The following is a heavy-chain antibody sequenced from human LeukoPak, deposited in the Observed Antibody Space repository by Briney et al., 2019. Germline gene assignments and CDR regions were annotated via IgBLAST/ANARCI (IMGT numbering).Heavy chain of an antibody. CDR3: ARRGRGKYYYDSSGYYFLDY. Sequence: SETLSLTCTVSGGSISSSSYYWGWIRQPPGKGLEWIGSIYYSGSTYYNPSLKSRVTISVDTSKNQFSLKLSSVTAADTAVYYCARRGRGKYYYDSSGYYFLDYRGQGTLVTVSS. CDR2: IYYSGST. D-gene: IGHD3-22*01. V-gene: IGHV4-39*01. CDR1: GGSISSSSYY. J-gene: IGHJ4*02.